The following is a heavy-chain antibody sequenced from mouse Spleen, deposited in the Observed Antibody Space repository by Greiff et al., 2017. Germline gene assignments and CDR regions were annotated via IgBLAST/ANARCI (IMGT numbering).Heavy chain of an antibody. J-gene: IGHJ2*01. CDR3: ARSPFTTVVATDFDY. CDR1: GYSFTDYN. D-gene: IGHD1-1*01. CDR2: INPNYGTT. V-gene: IGHV1-39*01. Sequence: VQLQQSGPELVKPGASVKISCKASGYSFTDYNMNWVKQSNGKSLEWIGVINPNYGTTSYNQKFKGKATLTVDTSSSTAYMQLSSLTSEDSAVYYCARSPFTTVVATDFDYWGQGTTLTVSS.